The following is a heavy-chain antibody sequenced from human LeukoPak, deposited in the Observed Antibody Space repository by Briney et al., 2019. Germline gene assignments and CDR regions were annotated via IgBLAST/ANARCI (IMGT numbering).Heavy chain of an antibody. D-gene: IGHD6-13*01. J-gene: IGHJ4*02. CDR2: INPSGGST. Sequence: GASVKVSCKASGYTFTSYYIHWVRQAPGQGLEWMGIINPSGGSTSYAQKFQGRVTMTRDMSTSTVYMELSSLRSEDTAVYYCARDTSFKGIAAASPDYWGQGTLVTVSS. CDR1: GYTFTSYY. V-gene: IGHV1-46*01. CDR3: ARDTSFKGIAAASPDY.